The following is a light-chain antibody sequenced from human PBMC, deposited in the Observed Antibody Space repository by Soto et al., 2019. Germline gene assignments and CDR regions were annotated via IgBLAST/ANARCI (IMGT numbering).Light chain of an antibody. CDR3: VAWDESRNGYVV. CDR2: SNN. V-gene: IGLV1-44*01. Sequence: QPASGAGSRGQRVNISSSGSSSNVGSNTVNWYQQPPGTAPKLAIYSNNQRPSGVPDRFSGSKSGTSASLAISGLQSEDEADYYCVAWDESRNGYVVVGAGTK. J-gene: IGLJ2*01. CDR1: SSNVGSNT.